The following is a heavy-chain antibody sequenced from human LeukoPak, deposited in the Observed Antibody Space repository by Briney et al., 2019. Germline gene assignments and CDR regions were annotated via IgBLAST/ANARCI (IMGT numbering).Heavy chain of an antibody. D-gene: IGHD5-12*01. CDR1: GYSVTIYS. V-gene: IGHV5-10-1*01. J-gene: IGHJ4*02. CDR2: IDPSDSYT. Sequence: GESLKICCNGYGYSVTIYSISRMREMPGKCNKWMGRIDPSDSYTDYSPSFQGHVTISADKSISTAYLQWSSLKASDTAMYYCAGLRYSGSGGWGQGTLVTVSS. CDR3: AGLRYSGSGG.